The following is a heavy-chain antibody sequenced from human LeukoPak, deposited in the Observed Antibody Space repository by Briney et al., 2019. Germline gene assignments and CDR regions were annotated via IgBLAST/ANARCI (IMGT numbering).Heavy chain of an antibody. Sequence: PGGSLRLSCAASGFTFSDFYMTWIRQAPGKGPEWVSFIGSTGSSIYYADSVKGRFTISRDNANNSLYLQMNSLRVEGTAVYYCARQPNVFDYWGQGTLATVSS. CDR1: GFTFSDFY. CDR2: IGSTGSSI. V-gene: IGHV3-11*01. D-gene: IGHD4/OR15-4a*01. CDR3: ARQPNVFDY. J-gene: IGHJ4*02.